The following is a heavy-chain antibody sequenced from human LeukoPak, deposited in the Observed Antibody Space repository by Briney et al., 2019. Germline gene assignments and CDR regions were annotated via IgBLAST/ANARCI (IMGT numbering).Heavy chain of an antibody. CDR3: AKDLYHVVVPAAIAGGSAFDI. V-gene: IGHV3-23*01. CDR1: GFTFSSYA. CDR2: ISGSGGST. J-gene: IGHJ3*02. D-gene: IGHD2-2*02. Sequence: GGSLRLSCAASGFTFSSYAMSWVRQAPGKGLEWVSAISGSGGSTYYADSVKGRFTISRDNSKNTLYLQMNSLRAEDTAVYYCAKDLYHVVVPAAIAGGSAFDIWGQGTMVTVSS.